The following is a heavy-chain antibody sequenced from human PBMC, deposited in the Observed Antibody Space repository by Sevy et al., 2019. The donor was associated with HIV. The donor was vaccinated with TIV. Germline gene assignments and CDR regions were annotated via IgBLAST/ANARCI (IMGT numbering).Heavy chain of an antibody. D-gene: IGHD1-1*01. CDR3: ASEHNWDDAFDI. CDR1: GFTFNMYC. J-gene: IGHJ3*02. V-gene: IGHV3-33*08. Sequence: GESLKISCAASGFTFNMYCMHWVRQAPGKGLEWVGQIWYDGSIKKYADSVKGRFTISRENSNSTLYLQMNSLRGEDTAVYFCASEHNWDDAFDIWGQGTMVTVSS. CDR2: IWYDGSIK.